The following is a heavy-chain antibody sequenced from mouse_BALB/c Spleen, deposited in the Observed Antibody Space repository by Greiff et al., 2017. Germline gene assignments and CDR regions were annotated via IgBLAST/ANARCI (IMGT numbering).Heavy chain of an antibody. CDR3: AREDGYYAMDY. D-gene: IGHD2-3*01. V-gene: IGHV3-2*02. CDR2: ISYSGST. Sequence: VQLQQSGPGLVKPSQSLSLTCTVTGYSITSDYAWNWIRQFPGNQLEWMGYISYSGSTSYNPSLKSRISITRDTSKNQFFLQLNSVTTEDTATYYCAREDGYYAMDYWGQGTSVTVSS. CDR1: GYSITSDYA. J-gene: IGHJ4*01.